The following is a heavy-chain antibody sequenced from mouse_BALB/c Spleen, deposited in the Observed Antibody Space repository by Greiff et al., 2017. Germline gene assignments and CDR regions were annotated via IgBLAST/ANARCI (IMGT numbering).Heavy chain of an antibody. J-gene: IGHJ1*01. CDR3: ARGIHYCGHWYFDV. Sequence: VQLQQSGPGLVAPSQSLSITCTVSGFSLTGYGVNWVRQPPGKGLEWLGMIWGDGSTDYHSALKSRLSISKDNSKSQVFLKMNSLQTDDTARYYCARGIHYCGHWYFDVWGAGTTVTVSS. D-gene: IGHD1-2*01. CDR1: GFSLTGYG. CDR2: IWGDGST. V-gene: IGHV2-6-7*01.